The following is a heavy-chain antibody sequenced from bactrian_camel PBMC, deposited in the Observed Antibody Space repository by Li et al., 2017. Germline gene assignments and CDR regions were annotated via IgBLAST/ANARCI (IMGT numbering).Heavy chain of an antibody. J-gene: IGHJ4*01. CDR1: GYTLPMN. CDR2: IAGDGRT. CDR3: AKVNMISSGQVPAGAQ. V-gene: IGHV3S53*01. D-gene: IGHD3*01. Sequence: HVQLVESGGGSVQAGGSLRLSCVISGYTLPMNMGWFRRLPGQEREGVAAIAGDGRTNYADSVKGRFTISRDNAKNTLYLQLNSLKTEDTAMYYCAKVNMISSGQVPAGAQRGQGTQVTVSS.